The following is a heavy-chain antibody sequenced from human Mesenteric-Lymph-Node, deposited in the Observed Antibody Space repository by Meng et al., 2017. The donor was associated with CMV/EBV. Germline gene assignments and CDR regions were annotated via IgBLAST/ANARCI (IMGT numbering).Heavy chain of an antibody. J-gene: IGHJ6*02. CDR2: ISFDGSNK. V-gene: IGHV3-30-3*01. D-gene: IGHD2-2*01. CDR1: GFLFNTYA. CDR3: ARDKWDIVVVPAATSPQRYYYYYGMDV. Sequence: GESLKISCAGSGFLFNTYALHWVRQAPGKGLEWVAVISFDGSNKYYTDSVRGRFTISRENAKNSLYLQMNSLRAEDTAVYYCARDKWDIVVVPAATSPQRYYYYYGMDVWGQGTTVTVSS.